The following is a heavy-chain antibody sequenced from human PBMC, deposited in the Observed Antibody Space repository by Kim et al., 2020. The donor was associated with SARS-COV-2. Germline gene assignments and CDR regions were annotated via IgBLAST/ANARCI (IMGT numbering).Heavy chain of an antibody. V-gene: IGHV3-7*03. CDR3: AKTSYYCGSGSYYIFDY. J-gene: IGHJ4*02. CDR1: GFTFSNYW. CDR2: IKQDASEK. Sequence: GGSLRLSCVASGFTFSNYWISWVRQATGRGLEWVANIKQDASEKSNVDSVKGRFTISRDNTKKSLFLQMNSLRAEDTAVYYCAKTSYYCGSGSYYIFDYWGQGTLVTVSP. D-gene: IGHD3-10*01.